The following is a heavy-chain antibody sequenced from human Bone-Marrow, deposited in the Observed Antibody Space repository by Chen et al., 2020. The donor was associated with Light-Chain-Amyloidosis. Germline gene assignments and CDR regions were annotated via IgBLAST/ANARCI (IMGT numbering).Heavy chain of an antibody. J-gene: IGHJ4*02. V-gene: IGHV5-51*01. CDR2: IYPDDSDA. CDR3: ARRRDGYNFDY. Sequence: EVQLEQSGSEVKKPGESLKFSCKGSGYACPIYWIGWVRQMPGKGLEWMGVIYPDDSDARYSPSFEGQVTISADKSITTAYLQWRSLKASDTAMYYCARRRDGYNFDYWGQGTLVTVSS. D-gene: IGHD5-12*01. CDR1: GYACPIYW.